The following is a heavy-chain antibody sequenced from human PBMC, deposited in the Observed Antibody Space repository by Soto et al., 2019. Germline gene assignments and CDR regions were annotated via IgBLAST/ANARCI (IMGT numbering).Heavy chain of an antibody. CDR1: GFAFSDYS. Sequence: DVQLLESGGGVVQSGGSLRLSCSASGFAFSDYSMHWVRQAPGKGPEWVSAISGGGGNTYYAGSVNGRFTISRDNSRNTLYLQMHSLRDDGTALYYCAKETYGSGWTLDSWGQGTRATVSS. J-gene: IGHJ4*02. V-gene: IGHV3-23*01. CDR2: ISGGGGNT. CDR3: AKETYGSGWTLDS. D-gene: IGHD6-19*01.